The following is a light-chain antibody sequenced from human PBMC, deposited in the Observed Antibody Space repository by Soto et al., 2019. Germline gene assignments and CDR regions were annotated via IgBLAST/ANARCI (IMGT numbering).Light chain of an antibody. V-gene: IGLV2-11*01. CDR1: ISDVGGYNY. CDR2: DVS. J-gene: IGLJ1*01. Sequence: QSVLRQPGSVCGSPGQSFTISCTGTISDVGGYNYVSWYQQHPGKAPKLMIYDVSKRPSGVPDRFSGSKYGNTASLTISGLQAQAEADYYCCSYAGSYTYVFGTGTKVTV. CDR3: CSYAGSYTYV.